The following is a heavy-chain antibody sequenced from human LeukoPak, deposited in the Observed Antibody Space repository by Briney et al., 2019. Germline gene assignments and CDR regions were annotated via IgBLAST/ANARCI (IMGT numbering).Heavy chain of an antibody. V-gene: IGHV4-59*01. D-gene: IGHD3-3*02. CDR2: IYYSGST. J-gene: IGHJ3*02. CDR1: GGSISSYY. CDR3: ARDIGHIWSGYYTDAFDI. Sequence: SETLSPTCTVSGGSISSYYWSWIRQPPGKGLEWIGYIYYSGSTNYNPSLKSRVTISVDTSKNQFSLKLSSVTAADTAVYYCARDIGHIWSGYYTDAFDIWGQGTMVTVSS.